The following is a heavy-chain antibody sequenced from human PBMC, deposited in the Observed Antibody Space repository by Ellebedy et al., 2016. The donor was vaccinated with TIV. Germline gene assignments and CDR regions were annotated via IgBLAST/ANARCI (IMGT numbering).Heavy chain of an antibody. D-gene: IGHD2-15*01. Sequence: GGSLRLXCAASGFTFSSYWMSWVRQAPGKGLEWVANIKQDGSEKYYVDSVKGRFTISRDNAKNSLYLQMNSLRAVDTAVYYCAREDTVVAASWVDYWGQGTLVTVSS. CDR2: IKQDGSEK. CDR1: GFTFSSYW. V-gene: IGHV3-7*03. J-gene: IGHJ4*02. CDR3: AREDTVVAASWVDY.